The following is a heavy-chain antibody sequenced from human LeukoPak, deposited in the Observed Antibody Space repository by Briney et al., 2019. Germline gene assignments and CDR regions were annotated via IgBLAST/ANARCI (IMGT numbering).Heavy chain of an antibody. CDR2: ISYDGSNK. CDR1: GFTFSSYA. J-gene: IGHJ4*02. CDR3: ARDFADFDWLLFLDY. Sequence: GSLRLSCAASGFTFSSYAMHWVRQAPGKGLEWVAVISYDGSNKYYADSVKGRFTISRDNSKNTLYLQMNSLRAEDTAVYYCARDFADFDWLLFLDYWGQGTLVTVSS. V-gene: IGHV3-30*01. D-gene: IGHD3-9*01.